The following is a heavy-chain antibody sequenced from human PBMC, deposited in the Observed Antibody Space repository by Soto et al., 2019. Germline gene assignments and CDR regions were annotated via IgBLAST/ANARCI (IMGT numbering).Heavy chain of an antibody. Sequence: APVKVSCKASGYTFTSYYMHWVRQAPGQGLEWMGIINPSGGSTSYAQKFQGRVTMTRDTSTSTVYMELSSLRSEDTAVYYCARDMGIVVVAASAGGASWYGMDVWGQGTTVTVSS. J-gene: IGHJ6*02. CDR3: ARDMGIVVVAASAGGASWYGMDV. V-gene: IGHV1-46*01. CDR2: INPSGGST. CDR1: GYTFTSYY. D-gene: IGHD2-15*01.